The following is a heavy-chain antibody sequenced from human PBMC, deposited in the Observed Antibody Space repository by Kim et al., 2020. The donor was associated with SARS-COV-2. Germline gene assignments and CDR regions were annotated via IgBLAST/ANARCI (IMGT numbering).Heavy chain of an antibody. V-gene: IGHV4-59*02. CDR3: ARDPLGGGDYPYWYFDL. Sequence: SETLSLTFAVSDASVTSYYWTWIRQSPGRGLEWIGYVHHRGNTNYNPSLKSRVTMSVDTSKKQVSLKLGSVTVADTAVYYCARDPLGGGDYPYWYFDLWGRGIPITVSS. CDR1: DASVTSYY. J-gene: IGHJ2*01. D-gene: IGHD4-17*01. CDR2: VHHRGNT.